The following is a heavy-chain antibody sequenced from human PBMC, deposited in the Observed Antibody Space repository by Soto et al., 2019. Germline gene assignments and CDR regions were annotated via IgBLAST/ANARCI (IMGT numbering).Heavy chain of an antibody. CDR1: GGSISSYY. Sequence: QVQLQESGPGLVKPSETLSLTCTVSGGSISSYYWSWIRQPPGKGLEWIGYIYYSGSTNYNPSLKSRVNISVDTSKNQFSLKLSSVTAADTAVYYCARAGYYYDGMDVWGQGTTVTVSS. V-gene: IGHV4-59*01. CDR3: ARAGYYYDGMDV. CDR2: IYYSGST. J-gene: IGHJ6*02.